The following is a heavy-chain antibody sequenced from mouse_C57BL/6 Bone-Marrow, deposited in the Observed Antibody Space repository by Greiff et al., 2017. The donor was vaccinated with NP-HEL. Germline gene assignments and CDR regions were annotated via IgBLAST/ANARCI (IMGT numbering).Heavy chain of an antibody. V-gene: IGHV1-52*01. D-gene: IGHD1-1*01. CDR3: ARKYYAYYFDY. J-gene: IGHJ2*01. Sequence: QVQLQQPGAELVRPGSSVKLSCKASGYTFTSYWLHWVKQRPIQGLEWIGNIDPSDSETPYNQKFKDKATLTVDKSSSTAYMQLSSLTSEDSAVYYCARKYYAYYFDYWGQGTTLTVSS. CDR2: IDPSDSET. CDR1: GYTFTSYW.